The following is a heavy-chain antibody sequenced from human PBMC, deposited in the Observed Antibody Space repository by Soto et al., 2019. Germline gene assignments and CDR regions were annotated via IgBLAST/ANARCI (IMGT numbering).Heavy chain of an antibody. V-gene: IGHV1-69*12. CDR1: GGTFSSYA. CDR2: IIPIFGTA. CDR3: GGMSGSGSYAVDY. D-gene: IGHD3-10*01. J-gene: IGHJ4*02. Sequence: QVQLVQSGAEVKKPGSSVKVSCKASGGTFSSYAISWVRQAPGQGLEWMGGIIPIFGTANYAQKFQGRVTITADESTSTAYMQRSSLRSEDTAVYYCGGMSGSGSYAVDYWGQGTLVTVSS.